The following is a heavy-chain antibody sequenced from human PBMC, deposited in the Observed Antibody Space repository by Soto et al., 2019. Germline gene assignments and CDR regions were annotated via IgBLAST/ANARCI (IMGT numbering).Heavy chain of an antibody. D-gene: IGHD6-19*01. J-gene: IGHJ4*02. Sequence: SETLSLTCTVSGGSIINYYWRWIRQPPGKGLEWIGYIYYSGSINYNPSLKSRVTISEDTSKNQFSLKMSSVTAADTAVYYCAREIAVAGTHYFDYWGQGTLVTVSS. CDR2: IYYSGSI. V-gene: IGHV4-59*01. CDR1: GGSIINYY. CDR3: AREIAVAGTHYFDY.